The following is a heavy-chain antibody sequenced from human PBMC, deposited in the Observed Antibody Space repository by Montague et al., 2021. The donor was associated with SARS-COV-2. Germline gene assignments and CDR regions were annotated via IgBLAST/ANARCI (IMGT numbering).Heavy chain of an antibody. CDR1: GGSISSSSYY. CDR2: ISYSGST. Sequence: SETLSLTCTVSGGSISSSSYYWGWIRQPPGKGLEWIGSISYSGSTYYNPSLKSRVTISVDTSKNQFSLKLSSVTAADTAVYSCARVGRQQLVRLSGMDVWGQGTTVTVSS. CDR3: ARVGRQQLVRLSGMDV. V-gene: IGHV4-39*07. J-gene: IGHJ6*02. D-gene: IGHD6-13*01.